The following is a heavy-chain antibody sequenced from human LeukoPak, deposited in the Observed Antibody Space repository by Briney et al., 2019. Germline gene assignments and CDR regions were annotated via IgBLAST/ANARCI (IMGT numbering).Heavy chain of an antibody. V-gene: IGHV1-18*01. CDR1: GYTCTSYG. CDR3: ARDDVYGDRDFDY. Sequence: ASVKVSCKASGYTCTSYGFSWVRQAPGQGLEWMGWISAYNGNTNYAQKLQGRVTLTTDTSTRTAYMELRSLRSDDTAVYYCARDDVYGDRDFDYWGQGTLVTVSS. CDR2: ISAYNGNT. J-gene: IGHJ4*02. D-gene: IGHD4-17*01.